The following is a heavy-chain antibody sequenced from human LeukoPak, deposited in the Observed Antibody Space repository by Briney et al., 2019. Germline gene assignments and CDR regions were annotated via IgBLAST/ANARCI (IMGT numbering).Heavy chain of an antibody. J-gene: IGHJ6*02. CDR2: INHSGST. V-gene: IGHV4-34*01. D-gene: IGHD2-2*01. CDR3: ASIVVVPAAADTDYYYYYGTDV. Sequence: SETLSLTCAVYGGSFSGYYWSWIRQPPGKGLEWIGEINHSGSTNYNPSLKSRVTISVDTSKNQFSLKLSSVTAADTAVYYCASIVVVPAAADTDYYYYYGTDVWGQGTTVTVSS. CDR1: GGSFSGYY.